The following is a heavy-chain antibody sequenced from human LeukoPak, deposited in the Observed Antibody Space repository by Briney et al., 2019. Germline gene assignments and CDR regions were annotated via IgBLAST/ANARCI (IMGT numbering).Heavy chain of an antibody. J-gene: IGHJ4*01. Sequence: GASVKVSCKASGYTFTGYYMHWVRQAPGQGLEWMGWINPNSGGTNYAQKFQGRVTMTRDTSISTAYMELSRLRSDDTAVYYCARGGIAAAAQLDYLVHGTRVTVSS. CDR3: ARGGIAAAAQLDY. CDR1: GYTFTGYY. D-gene: IGHD6-13*01. V-gene: IGHV1-2*02. CDR2: INPNSGGT.